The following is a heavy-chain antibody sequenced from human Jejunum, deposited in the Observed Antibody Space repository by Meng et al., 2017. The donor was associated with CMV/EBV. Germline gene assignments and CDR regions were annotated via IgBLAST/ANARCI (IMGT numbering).Heavy chain of an antibody. Sequence: ARHGVRQAQGKGLEWVAVVSYDGSKKFYPGSVKGRFTISRDNSRNTVYLQMSSLRGEDTAVYYCARDGTKGHCDSTSCYIGGWFDPWGQGTLVTVSS. D-gene: IGHD2-2*02. CDR3: ARDGTKGHCDSTSCYIGGWFDP. J-gene: IGHJ5*02. CDR1: A. CDR2: VSYDGSKK. V-gene: IGHV3-30-3*01.